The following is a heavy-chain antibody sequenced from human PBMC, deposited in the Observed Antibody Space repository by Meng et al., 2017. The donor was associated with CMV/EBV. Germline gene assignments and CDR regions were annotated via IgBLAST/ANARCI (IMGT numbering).Heavy chain of an antibody. V-gene: IGHV2-70D*14. CDR2: IDWDDGK. Sequence: SGPTLVKPTQTLTLTCPFSGFSLSTSAMRVSWIRQPPGKALEWLARIDWDDGKFYSTSLKTRLTISKDTSKNQVVLTMTNIDPVDTATYYCARMVGATGFDYWGQGTLVTVSS. CDR3: ARMVGATGFDY. CDR1: GFSLSTSAMR. J-gene: IGHJ4*02. D-gene: IGHD1-26*01.